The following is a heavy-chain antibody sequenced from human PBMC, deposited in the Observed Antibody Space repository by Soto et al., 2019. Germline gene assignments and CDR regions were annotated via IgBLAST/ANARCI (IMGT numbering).Heavy chain of an antibody. CDR2: IYYSGST. Sequence: SETLSLTCTVSGGSISSYYWSWIRQPPGKGLEWIGYIYYSGSTNYNPSLKSRVTISVDKSKNQFSLKLSSVTAADTAVYYCALDYGDYGLFDYWGQGTLVTVSS. J-gene: IGHJ4*02. D-gene: IGHD4-17*01. V-gene: IGHV4-59*12. CDR1: GGSISSYY. CDR3: ALDYGDYGLFDY.